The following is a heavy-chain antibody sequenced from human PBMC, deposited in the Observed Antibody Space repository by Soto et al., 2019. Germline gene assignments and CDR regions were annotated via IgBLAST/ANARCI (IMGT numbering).Heavy chain of an antibody. CDR3: ARLPQQLAEYYYYGMDV. D-gene: IGHD6-13*01. V-gene: IGHV5-51*01. CDR1: GYSFTSYW. Sequence: EVQLVQSGAEVKKPGESLKISCKGSGYSFTSYWIGWVRQMPGKGLEWMGIIYPGDSDTRYSPSFQGQVTISADKSISTAYLQWSSLKASDTAMYYCARLPQQLAEYYYYGMDVWGQGTTVTVSS. CDR2: IYPGDSDT. J-gene: IGHJ6*02.